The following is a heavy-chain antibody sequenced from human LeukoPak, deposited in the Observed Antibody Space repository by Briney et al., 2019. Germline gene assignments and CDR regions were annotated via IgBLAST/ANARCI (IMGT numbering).Heavy chain of an antibody. CDR2: IRYDGSNK. CDR1: GFTFSSYG. J-gene: IGHJ4*02. Sequence: GGSLRLSXAASGFTFSSYGMHWVRQAPGKGLEWVAFIRYDGSNKYYADSVKGRFTISRDNSKNTLYLQMNSLRAEDTAVYYCAKDTIPADYYDSSGSDYWGQGTLVTVSS. D-gene: IGHD3-22*01. V-gene: IGHV3-30*02. CDR3: AKDTIPADYYDSSGSDY.